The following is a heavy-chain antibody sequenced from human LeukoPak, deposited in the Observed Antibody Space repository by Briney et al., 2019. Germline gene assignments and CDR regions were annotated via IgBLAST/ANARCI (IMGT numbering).Heavy chain of an antibody. V-gene: IGHV3-11*01. J-gene: IGHJ6*02. Sequence: GGSLRLSCAASGFTFSNAWMSWVRQAPGKGLEWVSYISSSGSTIYYADSVKGRFTISRDNAKNALHLQMNSLRAEDTAVYYCARARHTVTLHYYYYGMDVWGQGTTVTVSS. CDR3: ARARHTVTLHYYYYGMDV. CDR1: GFTFSNAW. CDR2: ISSSGSTI. D-gene: IGHD4-17*01.